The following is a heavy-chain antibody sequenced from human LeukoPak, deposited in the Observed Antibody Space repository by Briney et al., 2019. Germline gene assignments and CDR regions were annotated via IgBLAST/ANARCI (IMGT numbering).Heavy chain of an antibody. CDR3: VQDGPLRSDY. CDR1: GASISTYY. J-gene: IGHJ4*02. CDR2: IFASGST. D-gene: IGHD5/OR15-5a*01. V-gene: IGHV4-4*07. Sequence: SETLSLTCTVSGASISTYYWSWMRQPAGKGLEWIGRIFASGSTNYNPSLKSRIAMSVDTPKNQFSLNLTSVTAADPAMYYCVQDGPLRSDYWGQGTLVTVSS.